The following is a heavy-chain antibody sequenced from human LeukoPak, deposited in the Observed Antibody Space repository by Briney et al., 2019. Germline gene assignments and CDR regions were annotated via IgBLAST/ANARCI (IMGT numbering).Heavy chain of an antibody. J-gene: IGHJ4*02. D-gene: IGHD2-2*01. V-gene: IGHV3-30*02. CDR3: AKTSDQLPYSKFDF. Sequence: GESLRLSCATSGFTFSFYGMHWVRQAPGKGLEWVAFIQYDGSFKFYADSVQGRFSISRDNSKNTLFLQMNSLRADDTAVYYCAKTSDQLPYSKFDFWGQGTLVTVSS. CDR1: GFTFSFYG. CDR2: IQYDGSFK.